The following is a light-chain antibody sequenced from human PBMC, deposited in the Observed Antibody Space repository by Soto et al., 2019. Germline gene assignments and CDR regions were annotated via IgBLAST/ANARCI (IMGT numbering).Light chain of an antibody. CDR1: SGYSNYK. CDR2: VGTGGIVG. Sequence: QPVLTQPPSASASLGASVTLTCTLSSGYSNYKVDWYQQRPGKGPRFVMRVGTGGIVGSKGDGIPDRFSVLGSGLNRYLTTKNIQEEDESDYHCGADPGSGSNYVFGTGTKLTVL. CDR3: GADPGSGSNYV. J-gene: IGLJ1*01. V-gene: IGLV9-49*01.